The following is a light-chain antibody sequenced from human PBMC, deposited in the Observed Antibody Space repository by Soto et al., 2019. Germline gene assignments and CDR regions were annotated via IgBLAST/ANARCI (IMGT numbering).Light chain of an antibody. V-gene: IGKV1-5*01. J-gene: IGKJ1*01. CDR3: QQYNSYS. Sequence: TQSPVTLSWSPWDRDTLSCRASQSVSSRSLAWYQQKPGTAPKVLIYHASNLQSGVPSRFSGSGSGTEFTLTISSLQPDDFATYYCQQYNSYSFGQGTKVDI. CDR1: QSVSSR. CDR2: HAS.